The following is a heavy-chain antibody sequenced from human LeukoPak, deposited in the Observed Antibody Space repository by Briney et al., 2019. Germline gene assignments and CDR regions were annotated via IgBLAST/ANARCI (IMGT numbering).Heavy chain of an antibody. V-gene: IGHV3-21*01. CDR1: GFTFISYS. CDR2: ISSYSTSI. CDR3: ASSVPATKIFDY. J-gene: IGHJ4*02. Sequence: GGSLRLSCAASGFTFISYSMNWVRQAPGKGLEWVSSISSYSTSIYYADSLKGRFTVSRDNAKNSLYLQMNGLRAEDTAVYYCASSVPATKIFDYWGQGTLVTVSS. D-gene: IGHD6-19*01.